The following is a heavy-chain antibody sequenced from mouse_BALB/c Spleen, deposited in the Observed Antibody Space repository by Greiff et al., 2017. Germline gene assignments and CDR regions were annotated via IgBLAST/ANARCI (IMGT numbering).Heavy chain of an antibody. CDR3: ASPSYYDYDGGFAY. D-gene: IGHD2-4*01. Sequence: EVQRVESGGGLVKPGGSLKLSCAASGFTFSSYAMSWVRQTPEKRLEWVASISSGGSTYYPDSVKGRFTISRDNARNILYLQMSSLRSEDTAMYYCASPSYYDYDGGFAYWGQGTLVTVSA. J-gene: IGHJ3*01. V-gene: IGHV5-6-5*01. CDR1: GFTFSSYA. CDR2: ISSGGST.